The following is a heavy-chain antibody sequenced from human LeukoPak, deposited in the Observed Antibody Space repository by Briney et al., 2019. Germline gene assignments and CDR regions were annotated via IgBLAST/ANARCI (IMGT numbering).Heavy chain of an antibody. Sequence: PSETLSLTCTVSGGSISSGSYYWSWIRQPAGKGLEWIGRIYTSGSTNYNPSLKCRVTISVDTSKNQFSLKLSSVTAADTAVYYCARAARMISDAFDIWGQGTMVTVSS. CDR1: GGSISSGSYY. CDR3: ARAARMISDAFDI. V-gene: IGHV4-61*02. J-gene: IGHJ3*02. CDR2: IYTSGST. D-gene: IGHD3-22*01.